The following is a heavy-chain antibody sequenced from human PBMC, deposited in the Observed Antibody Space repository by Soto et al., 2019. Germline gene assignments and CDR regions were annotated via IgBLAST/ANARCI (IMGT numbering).Heavy chain of an antibody. D-gene: IGHD3-16*01. V-gene: IGHV3-23*01. CDR3: VKGFWGDY. J-gene: IGHJ4*02. CDR2: VSGGGIT. Sequence: EVQLLESGGGLVQPGGSLRLSCSASGFTFSSHDMIWVRQAPGKGLEWVSGVSGGGITSYADSEQGRFTISRDKSRHTLYLQMNSLRVEDTAVYYCVKGFWGDYWGQGTLVTVSS. CDR1: GFTFSSHD.